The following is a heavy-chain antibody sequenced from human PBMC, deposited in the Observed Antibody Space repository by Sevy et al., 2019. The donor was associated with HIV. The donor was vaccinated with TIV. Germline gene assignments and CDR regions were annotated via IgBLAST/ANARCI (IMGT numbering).Heavy chain of an antibody. CDR1: GFTFSTYG. CDR3: SYGSTFPQFDY. D-gene: IGHD3-10*01. Sequence: GSLRLSCEASGFTFSTYGMHWVRQAPGKGLEWVAIIWYDGTNKYYAASVKGRFTISRDNSENTLYLQMNSLRAEDTAVYYCSYGSTFPQFDYWGQGTLVTVSS. CDR2: IWYDGTNK. V-gene: IGHV3-33*01. J-gene: IGHJ4*02.